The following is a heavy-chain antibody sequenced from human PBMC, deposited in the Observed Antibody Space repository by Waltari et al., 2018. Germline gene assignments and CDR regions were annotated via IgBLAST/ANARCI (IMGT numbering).Heavy chain of an antibody. CDR2: INPNSGGT. D-gene: IGHD1-26*01. Sequence: QVQLVQSGAEVKKPGSSVKVSCKASGGTFSSYALSWVRQAPGQGLEWMGRINPNSGGTNYAQKFQGRVTMTRDTSISTAYMELSRLRSDDTAVYYCASYLSGSYSGWFDPWGQGTLVTVSS. CDR1: GGTFSSYA. CDR3: ASYLSGSYSGWFDP. J-gene: IGHJ5*02. V-gene: IGHV1-2*06.